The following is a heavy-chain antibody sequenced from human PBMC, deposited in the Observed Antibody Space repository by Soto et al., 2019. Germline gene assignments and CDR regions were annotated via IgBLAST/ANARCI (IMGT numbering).Heavy chain of an antibody. D-gene: IGHD2-8*01. Sequence: QVQLVQSGAEVKKPGASVKVSCKASGYSFTDYHIHWVRQAPGQGLEWLGRINPKSGGPSTAQKFQGWVTMTTDTSISTASMELTRLTSDDTAIYYCARGDSTDCSNGVCSFFYNHDMDVWGQGTTVTVSS. V-gene: IGHV1-2*04. CDR2: INPKSGGP. CDR3: ARGDSTDCSNGVCSFFYNHDMDV. J-gene: IGHJ6*02. CDR1: GYSFTDYH.